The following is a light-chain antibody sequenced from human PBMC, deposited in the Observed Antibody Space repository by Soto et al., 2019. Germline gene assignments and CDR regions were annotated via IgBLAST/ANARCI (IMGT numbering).Light chain of an antibody. CDR3: QQRSNWPPT. Sequence: EIVMTQAPATLSLSPGKRATLSCRASQSVSRYLDWYQQKPGQAPRLLIYDASNRATGIPARLSGSGYGTDLTITISSIETEDFEVYYCQQRSNWPPTFGQGTRLEIK. CDR1: QSVSRY. V-gene: IGKV3-11*01. J-gene: IGKJ5*01. CDR2: DAS.